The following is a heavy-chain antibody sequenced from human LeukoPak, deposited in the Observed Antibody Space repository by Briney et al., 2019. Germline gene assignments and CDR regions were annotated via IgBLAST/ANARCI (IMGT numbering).Heavy chain of an antibody. J-gene: IGHJ5*02. V-gene: IGHV5-51*01. CDR2: IYPGDSDT. CDR1: GYSFTTNW. CDR3: ARRGGLYGSGSYRFDP. Sequence: GETLKISCKGSGYSFTTNWSARVRPMPGKGPERMGIIYPGDSDTRYSPSLHGHVTTSDDKSLSTAYLQCSSPEATDTAMYYCARRGGLYGSGSYRFDPWGQGTLVSVSS. D-gene: IGHD3-10*01.